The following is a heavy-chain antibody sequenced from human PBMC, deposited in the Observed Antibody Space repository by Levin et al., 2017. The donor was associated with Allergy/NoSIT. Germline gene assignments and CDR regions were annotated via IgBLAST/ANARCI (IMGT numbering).Heavy chain of an antibody. Sequence: GGSLRLSCAASGFTFSSYWMTWVRQAPGKGLEWVANINQAGSEKNHVDSVKGRFTISRDNAKSSLYLQMNSLRAEDTAVYYCARGHYGMDAWGQGTTATVSS. CDR2: INQAGSEK. V-gene: IGHV3-7*01. CDR3: ARGHYGMDA. CDR1: GFTFSSYW. J-gene: IGHJ6*02.